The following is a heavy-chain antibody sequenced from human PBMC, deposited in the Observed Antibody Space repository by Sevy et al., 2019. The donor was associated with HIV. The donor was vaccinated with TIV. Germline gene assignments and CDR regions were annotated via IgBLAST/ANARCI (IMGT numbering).Heavy chain of an antibody. CDR3: ARVLEGLVSLYFVY. V-gene: IGHV3-30-3*01. Sequence: GGSLRLSCAASGFTFSSYAMHWVRQAPGKGLEWVAVISYDGSNKYYTDSVKGRFTISRDNSKNTLYLQMNSLRAEDTAVYDCARVLEGLVSLYFVYWGQGTLVTVSS. J-gene: IGHJ4*02. CDR2: ISYDGSNK. D-gene: IGHD6-19*01. CDR1: GFTFSSYA.